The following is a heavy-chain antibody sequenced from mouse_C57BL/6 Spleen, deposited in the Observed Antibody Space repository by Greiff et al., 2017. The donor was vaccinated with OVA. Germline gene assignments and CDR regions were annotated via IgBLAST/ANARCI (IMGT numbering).Heavy chain of an antibody. CDR1: GFSLTSYG. CDR3: ARKRAQATGAMDY. CDR2: IWSGGST. V-gene: IGHV2-2*01. J-gene: IGHJ4*01. D-gene: IGHD3-2*02. Sequence: VQGVESGPGLVQPSQSLSITCTVSGFSLTSYGVHWVRQSPGKGLEWLGVIWSGGSTDYNAAFISRLSISKDNSKSQVFFKMNSLQADDTAIYYCARKRAQATGAMDYWGQGTSVTVSS.